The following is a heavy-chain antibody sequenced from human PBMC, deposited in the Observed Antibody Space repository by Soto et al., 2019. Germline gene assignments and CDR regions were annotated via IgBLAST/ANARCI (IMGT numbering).Heavy chain of an antibody. CDR1: GYSFTSYW. CDR2: IDPSDSYT. Sequence: GESLKISCKGSGYSFTSYWISWVRQMPGKGLEWMGRIDPSDSYTNYSPSFQGHVTISADKSISTAYLQWSSLKASDTAMYYCARHPTAAAGLSYYYYGMDVWGQGTTVTVS. J-gene: IGHJ6*02. CDR3: ARHPTAAAGLSYYYYGMDV. V-gene: IGHV5-10-1*01. D-gene: IGHD6-13*01.